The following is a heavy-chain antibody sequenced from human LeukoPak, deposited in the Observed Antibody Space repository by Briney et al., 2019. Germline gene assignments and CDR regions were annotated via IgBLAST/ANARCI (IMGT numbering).Heavy chain of an antibody. CDR1: GFPFSNYW. CDR2: ISPDGSYT. CDR3: AKDLVGTSVTTWVY. Sequence: PGRSLRLSCGASGFPFSNYWMHWVRLAPGKGLVWVSCISPDGSYTTYADSVKGRFTISRDNSKNTLYLQMNSLRAEDTAVYYCAKDLVGTSVTTWVYWGQGTLVTVSS. V-gene: IGHV3-74*01. D-gene: IGHD4-17*01. J-gene: IGHJ4*02.